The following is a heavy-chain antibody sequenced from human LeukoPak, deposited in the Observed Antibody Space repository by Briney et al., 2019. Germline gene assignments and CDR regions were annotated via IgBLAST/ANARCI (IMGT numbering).Heavy chain of an antibody. CDR2: IKQDGSEE. CDR3: ARWNSGWEFDY. Sequence: PGGSLRLSCAASASSFSDYWMTWVRQAPGKGLHWVAHIKQDGSEEYYVDSVKGRFTISGDNAKTSLYPQMNSLRAEDTAVYYCARWNSGWEFDYWGQGTLVSVSS. D-gene: IGHD6-19*01. J-gene: IGHJ4*02. V-gene: IGHV3-7*05. CDR1: ASSFSDYW.